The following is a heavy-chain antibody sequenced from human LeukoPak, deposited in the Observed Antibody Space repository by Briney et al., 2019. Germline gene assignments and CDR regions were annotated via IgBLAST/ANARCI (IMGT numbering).Heavy chain of an antibody. CDR3: ARVNTRNGAFDI. J-gene: IGHJ3*02. D-gene: IGHD2-2*01. Sequence: GGSLRLSCAASGFTVSSNYMSWVRQAPGKGLEWVSVIYSCGSTYYADSVKGRFTISRDNSKNTLYLQMNSLRAEDTAVYYCARVNTRNGAFDIWGQGTMVTVSS. CDR2: IYSCGST. CDR1: GFTVSSNY. V-gene: IGHV3-66*01.